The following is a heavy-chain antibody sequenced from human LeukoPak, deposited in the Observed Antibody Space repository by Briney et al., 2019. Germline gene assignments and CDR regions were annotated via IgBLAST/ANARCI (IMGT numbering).Heavy chain of an antibody. J-gene: IGHJ4*02. V-gene: IGHV3-23*01. D-gene: IGHD3-3*02. CDR1: GFTFSSYA. CDR2: ISGSGGST. Sequence: GGSLRLSCAASGFTFSSYAMSWVRQAPGKGLEWVSAISGSGGSTYYADSVEGRFTISRDNSKNTLYLQMNSLRAEDTAVYYCAKDSIPTIYYFDYWGQGTLVTVSS. CDR3: AKDSIPTIYYFDY.